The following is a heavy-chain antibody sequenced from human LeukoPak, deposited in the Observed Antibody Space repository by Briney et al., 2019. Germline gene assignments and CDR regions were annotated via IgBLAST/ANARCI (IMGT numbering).Heavy chain of an antibody. CDR1: GFTFSSFG. V-gene: IGHV3-30*18. Sequence: GGSLRLSCAASGFTFSSFGMHWVRQAPGKGLEWVALVSSVGSSDYYADSLKGRFTISRDNSKNTLYLQMNSLRPEGTAVYYCAKLSYDTSAYHEDYWGQGTLVIVSS. J-gene: IGHJ4*02. CDR3: AKLSYDTSAYHEDY. D-gene: IGHD3-22*01. CDR2: VSSVGSSD.